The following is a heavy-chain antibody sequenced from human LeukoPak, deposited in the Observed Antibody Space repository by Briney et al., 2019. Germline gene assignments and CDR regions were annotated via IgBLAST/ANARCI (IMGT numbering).Heavy chain of an antibody. J-gene: IGHJ4*02. CDR3: ARDLRRIVVVPAAMSLSGVDY. Sequence: GTNYAQKFQGRVTMTRDTSTSTAYMELSRLRSDDTAVYYCARDLRRIVVVPAAMSLSGVDYWGQGTLVTVSS. CDR2: GT. D-gene: IGHD2-2*01. V-gene: IGHV1-2*02.